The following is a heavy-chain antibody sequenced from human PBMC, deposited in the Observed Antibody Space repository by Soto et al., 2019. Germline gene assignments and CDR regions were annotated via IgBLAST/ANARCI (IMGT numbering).Heavy chain of an antibody. CDR3: ARKILGSTSRPNYWYFDL. J-gene: IGHJ2*01. D-gene: IGHD2-2*01. Sequence: EVHLLESGGGLVQPGGSLRLSCAGSGFTFINYAMNWVRQAPGKGLEWVSSISGGGDAAFFPDSVRGRFTISRDNSQNTVTLQMNSLRVDDTAVYYCARKILGSTSRPNYWYFDLWGRGTLVTVSS. V-gene: IGHV3-23*01. CDR1: GFTFINYA. CDR2: ISGGGDAA.